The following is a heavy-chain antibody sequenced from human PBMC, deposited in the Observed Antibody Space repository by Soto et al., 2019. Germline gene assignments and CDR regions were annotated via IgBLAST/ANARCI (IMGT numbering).Heavy chain of an antibody. Sequence: SETLCLTCTVAGGYISSSIYYWGWIRQPPGKGLEWIGSIYYSGSTYYNPSLKSRVTISVDTSKNQFSLKLSSVTAADTAVYYCASGALYYDILTGGPFDYWGQGTLVTVSS. D-gene: IGHD3-9*01. V-gene: IGHV4-39*01. CDR1: GGYISSSIYY. J-gene: IGHJ4*02. CDR3: ASGALYYDILTGGPFDY. CDR2: IYYSGST.